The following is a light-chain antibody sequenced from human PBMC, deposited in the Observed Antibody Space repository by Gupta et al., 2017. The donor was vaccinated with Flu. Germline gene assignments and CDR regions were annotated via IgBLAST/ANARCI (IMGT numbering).Light chain of an antibody. J-gene: IGKJ3*01. CDR3: QQEYSTPVT. CDR1: QSVLYSSNNKNY. Sequence: DIVMTQSPDSLAVSLGERATINCKSSQSVLYSSNNKNYLAWYQQKPGQPPKLLIYWASTRESGVPDRFSGSGSGTDFTLTISSLQAEDVAVYYCQQEYSTPVTFGPGTKVDIK. V-gene: IGKV4-1*01. CDR2: WAS.